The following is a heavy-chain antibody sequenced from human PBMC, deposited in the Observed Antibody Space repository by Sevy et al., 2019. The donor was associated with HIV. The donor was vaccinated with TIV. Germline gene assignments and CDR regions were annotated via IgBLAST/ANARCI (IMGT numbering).Heavy chain of an antibody. CDR2: ISGSGGST. Sequence: GGSLRLSCAASGFTFSSYAMSWVRQAPGKGLEWVSAISGSGGSTYYADSVKGRFTISRDNSKNTLYLQMNSLRAEDTAVYYCAVIQLYYYYMDVWGNGTTVTVSS. V-gene: IGHV3-23*01. D-gene: IGHD5-18*01. J-gene: IGHJ6*03. CDR1: GFTFSSYA. CDR3: AVIQLYYYYMDV.